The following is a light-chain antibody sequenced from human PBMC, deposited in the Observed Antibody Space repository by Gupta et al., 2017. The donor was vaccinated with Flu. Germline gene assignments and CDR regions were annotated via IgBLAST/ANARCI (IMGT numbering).Light chain of an antibody. V-gene: IGLV2-8*01. CDR1: SSDVGGYDY. J-gene: IGLJ1*01. CDR2: EVN. CDR3: SSFAGNTYV. Sequence: QSALTQPPSASGSPGQSVTISCTGTSSDVGGYDYVSWYQQHPGKAPKVMIYEVNKRPSGVPDRFSGSKSGNSASLTVSGLQAEDEADYYCSSFAGNTYVFGTGIKVTVL.